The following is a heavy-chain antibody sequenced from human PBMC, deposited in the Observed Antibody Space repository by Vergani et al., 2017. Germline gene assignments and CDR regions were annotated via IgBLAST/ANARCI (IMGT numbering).Heavy chain of an antibody. D-gene: IGHD3-10*01. CDR3: ARHRGSGGFFPSSYFYGMDV. CDR1: DSSIMTNPY. J-gene: IGHJ6*02. CDR2: INHSGDT. Sequence: QVQLQESGPGLVKPSETLTLTCDVSDSSIMTNPYWGWFRQSPGKGLEWIGCINHSGDTHSNSSLKSRVSISIVSSSKFSLSLTSVTAADTAIYYCARHRGSGGFFPSSYFYGMDVWGHGTTVTVAS. V-gene: IGHV4-38-2*01.